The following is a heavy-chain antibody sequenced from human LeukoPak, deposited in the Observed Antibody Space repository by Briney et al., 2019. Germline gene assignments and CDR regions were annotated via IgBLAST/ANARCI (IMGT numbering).Heavy chain of an antibody. CDR3: ARDLFPSFYYDSRGPIGY. Sequence: ASVRVSCKASGYTFTNYGITWVRQAPGQGLEWTGWISTHNVNTNYAQKFQGRVTMTTDASTSTAYMELRSLRSDDTAEYYCARDLFPSFYYDSRGPIGYWGQGALVTVSS. J-gene: IGHJ4*02. V-gene: IGHV1-18*04. CDR1: GYTFTNYG. D-gene: IGHD3-22*01. CDR2: ISTHNVNT.